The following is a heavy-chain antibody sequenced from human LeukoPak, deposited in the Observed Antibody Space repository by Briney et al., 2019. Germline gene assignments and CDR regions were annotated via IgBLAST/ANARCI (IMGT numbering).Heavy chain of an antibody. CDR2: INQSGST. J-gene: IGHJ4*02. D-gene: IGHD3-10*01. CDR1: GGSFSGYY. V-gene: IGHV4-34*01. CDR3: ARGLMVRGPSDY. Sequence: PSETLSLTCAVYGGSFSGYYWSWIRQPPGKGLEWIGEINQSGSTNYNPSLKRRVTISVATSKNQFSLKLSSVTAADTAVYYCARGLMVRGPSDYWGQGTLVTVSS.